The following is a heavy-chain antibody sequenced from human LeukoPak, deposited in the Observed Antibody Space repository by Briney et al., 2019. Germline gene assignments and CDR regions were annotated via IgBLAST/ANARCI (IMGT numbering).Heavy chain of an antibody. V-gene: IGHV3-7*03. CDR2: IKEDGSEK. J-gene: IGHJ4*02. Sequence: GGSLTLSCAAFGFIFSSYWMSWVRQAPGKGLEWVANIKEDGSEKYYVDSVKGRFTISRDNAKNSLYLQTNSLRAEDTAMYYCARHATSISYEHYWGQGTLVTVSS. CDR1: GFIFSSYW. D-gene: IGHD6-13*01. CDR3: ARHATSISYEHY.